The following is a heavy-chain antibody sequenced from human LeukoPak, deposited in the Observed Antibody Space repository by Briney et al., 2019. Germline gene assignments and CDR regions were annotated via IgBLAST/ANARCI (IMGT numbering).Heavy chain of an antibody. CDR3: VRGFSGVVGDP. V-gene: IGHV4-34*01. D-gene: IGHD3-10*01. CDR2: IKDGGLT. CDR1: SGSLSGYY. Sequence: SETLSLTCAVYSGSLSGYYWSWIRQSPGKGLEWIGEIKDGGLTNFNPSLKSRVTISADTSNNQLSLSLTSATAADTAVYYCVRGFSGVVGDPWGQGTLVTVSS. J-gene: IGHJ5*02.